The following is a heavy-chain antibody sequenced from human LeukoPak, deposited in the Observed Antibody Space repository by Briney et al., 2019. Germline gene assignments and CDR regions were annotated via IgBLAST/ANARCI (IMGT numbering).Heavy chain of an antibody. CDR3: ASPSSSVQLWFPFDY. CDR1: GGTFSSYA. V-gene: IGHV1-69*05. J-gene: IGHJ4*02. D-gene: IGHD5-18*01. CDR2: IIPIFGTA. Sequence: SVKVSCKASGGTFSSYAISWVRQAPGQGLEWMGGIIPIFGTANYAQKFQGRVTITTDESTSTAYMELSSLRSEGTAVYCCASPSSSVQLWFPFDYWGQGTLVTVSS.